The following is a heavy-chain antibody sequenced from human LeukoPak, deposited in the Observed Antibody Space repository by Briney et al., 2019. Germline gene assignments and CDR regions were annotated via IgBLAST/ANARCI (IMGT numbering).Heavy chain of an antibody. CDR2: IDSDGIST. V-gene: IGHV3-74*01. D-gene: IGHD3-3*01. J-gene: IGHJ3*02. CDR3: ARGSTIFGVVNDAFDI. CDR1: EFTFSSYW. Sequence: GGSLRLSCAASEFTFSSYWMHWVRQAPGKGLVWVSRIDSDGISTSYADSVKGRFTISRDNAKNTLYLQMNTLRAEDTAVYYCARGSTIFGVVNDAFDIWGQGTMVTVSS.